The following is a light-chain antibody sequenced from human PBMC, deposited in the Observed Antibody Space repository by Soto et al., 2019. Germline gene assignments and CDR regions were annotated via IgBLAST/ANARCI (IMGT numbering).Light chain of an antibody. J-gene: IGKJ1*01. V-gene: IGKV3-15*01. CDR2: GAS. CDR1: QSVSLS. CDR3: QQYHIWPSWT. Sequence: EIVLTQSPATLSVSLGDSATLSCRASQSVSLSLAWYQMRPGQPPRLLIYGASTRATDIPARFSGSGSGTDLTRTSSSLQSEDFAVYFCQQYHIWPSWTFGQGTKGELK.